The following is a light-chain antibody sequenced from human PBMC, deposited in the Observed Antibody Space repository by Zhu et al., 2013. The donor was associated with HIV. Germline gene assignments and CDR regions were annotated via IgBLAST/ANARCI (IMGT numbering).Light chain of an antibody. J-gene: IGKJ1*01. CDR3: QRFGSSVTWT. CDR2: KVS. CDR1: QSLVHSDGNTY. Sequence: DVVMTQSPLTLPVTLGQPASMSCSSSQSLVHSDGNTYLNWFQQRPGQPPRRLFYKVSYRDSGVPERFSGSGSGTDFTLTITGLEPEDFGMYFCQRFGSSVTWTFGQGTKLEIK. V-gene: IGKV2-30*02.